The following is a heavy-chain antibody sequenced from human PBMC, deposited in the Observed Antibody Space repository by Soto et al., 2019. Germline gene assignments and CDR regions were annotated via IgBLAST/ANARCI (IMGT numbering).Heavy chain of an antibody. CDR2: ISTGSSHT. V-gene: IGHV3-11*05. Sequence: QVQLVESGGGLVKPGGSLRLSCAASGFTFSDYYMSWIRQAPGKGLEWVSYISTGSSHTNYADSVKGRFTISRDNAKYSLYLQMNSLRAEDTAVYYCARAIWGSSSRWDYWGQGTLVTVSS. CDR1: GFTFSDYY. CDR3: ARAIWGSSSRWDY. J-gene: IGHJ4*02. D-gene: IGHD6-13*01.